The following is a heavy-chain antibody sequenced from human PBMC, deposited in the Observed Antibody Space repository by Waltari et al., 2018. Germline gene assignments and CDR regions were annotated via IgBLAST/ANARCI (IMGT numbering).Heavy chain of an antibody. CDR1: GYTFTSYA. Sequence: QVQLVQSGSELKKPGASVTVSCKASGYTFTSYAMNWVRPAPGPGLEWMGWINTNTGNPTYAQGFTGRFVFSLDTSVSTAYLQISSLKAEDTAVYYCARDRSSGYPPGSFLYFQHWGQGTLVTVSS. D-gene: IGHD3-22*01. CDR2: INTNTGNP. V-gene: IGHV7-4-1*02. J-gene: IGHJ1*01. CDR3: ARDRSSGYPPGSFLYFQH.